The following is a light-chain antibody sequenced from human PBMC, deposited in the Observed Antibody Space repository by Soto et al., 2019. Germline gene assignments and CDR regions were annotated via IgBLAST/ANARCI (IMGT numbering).Light chain of an antibody. V-gene: IGKV1-5*03. CDR3: QQYDSYSEA. CDR2: KAS. Sequence: DIQMTQSPSTLSGSVGDRFTITCLASQTISSWLSWYQQKPGKAPKLLIYKASTLKSGVTSRFSGSGSGTEFTLTIRSLQPDDFATYYCQQYDSYSEAFGQGTKVDIK. J-gene: IGKJ1*01. CDR1: QTISSW.